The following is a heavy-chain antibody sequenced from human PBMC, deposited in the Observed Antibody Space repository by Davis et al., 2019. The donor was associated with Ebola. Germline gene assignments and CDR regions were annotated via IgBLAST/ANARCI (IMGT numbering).Heavy chain of an antibody. Sequence: MPSETLSLTCAVYGGSFSGYYWSWIRQPPGKGLEWIGEINHRGSTNYNPSLKSRVTISVDTSKNQFSLKLSSVTAADTAVYYCARGRHSSSWYVRNWFDPWGQGTLVTVSS. D-gene: IGHD6-13*01. CDR2: INHRGST. V-gene: IGHV4-34*01. CDR3: ARGRHSSSWYVRNWFDP. J-gene: IGHJ5*02. CDR1: GGSFSGYY.